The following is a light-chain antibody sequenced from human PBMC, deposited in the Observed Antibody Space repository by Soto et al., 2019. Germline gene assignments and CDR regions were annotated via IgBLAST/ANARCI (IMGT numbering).Light chain of an antibody. Sequence: DIQMTQSPSTLSASVGDRVTITCRASQSTSSYLAWYQQKPGKAPKLLIYKASSLESGVPSRFSGSGSGTEFTLTISSLQPDDFAVYYCQQRSSWPITFGQGTRLEIK. J-gene: IGKJ5*01. CDR1: QSTSSY. CDR2: KAS. CDR3: QQRSSWPIT. V-gene: IGKV1-5*03.